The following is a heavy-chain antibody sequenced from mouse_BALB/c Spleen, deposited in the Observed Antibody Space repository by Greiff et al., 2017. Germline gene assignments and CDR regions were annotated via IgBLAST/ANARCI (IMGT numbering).Heavy chain of an antibody. CDR3: ATTIYYFFAY. J-gene: IGHJ3*01. V-gene: IGHV1-7*01. CDR2: INPSTGYT. D-gene: IGHD2-1*01. CDR1: GYTFTSYW. Sequence: QVQLQQSGAELAKPGASVKMSCKASGYTFTSYWMHWVKQRPGQGLEWIGYINPSTGYTEYNQKFKDKATLTADKSSSTAYMQLSSLTSEDSAVYYCATTIYYFFAYWGQGTLVTVSA.